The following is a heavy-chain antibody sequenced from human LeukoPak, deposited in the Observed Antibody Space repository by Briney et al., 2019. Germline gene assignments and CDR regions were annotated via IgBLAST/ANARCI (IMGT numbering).Heavy chain of an antibody. V-gene: IGHV4-59*01. CDR1: GGSISSYY. J-gene: IGHJ4*02. Sequence: SETLSLTCTVSGGSISSYYWSWIRQPPGKGLEWIGYISYSGSTNYNPSLKSRVTISVDTSKNQFSLKLSSVTAADTAVYYCARLGYGSGSYYNHPGDYWGQGTLVTVSS. D-gene: IGHD3-10*01. CDR3: ARLGYGSGSYYNHPGDY. CDR2: ISYSGST.